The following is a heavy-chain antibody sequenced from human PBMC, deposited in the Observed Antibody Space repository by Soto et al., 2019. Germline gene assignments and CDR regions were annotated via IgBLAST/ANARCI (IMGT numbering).Heavy chain of an antibody. CDR2: IYYSGTT. CDR3: ATTRMTTVTRYYYYGMDV. V-gene: IGHV4-39*01. J-gene: IGHJ6*02. CDR1: GGSISSSSYY. Sequence: QLQLQESGPGLVKPSETLSLTCTVSGGSISSSSYYWGWIRQPPGKGLEWIGSIYYSGTTYYNPSLKSRVTISVDTSKNQFSLKLSSVTAADTAVYYCATTRMTTVTRYYYYGMDVWGQGTKVTV. D-gene: IGHD4-4*01.